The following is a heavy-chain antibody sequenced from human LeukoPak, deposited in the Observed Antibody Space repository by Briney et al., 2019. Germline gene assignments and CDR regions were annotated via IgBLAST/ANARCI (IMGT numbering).Heavy chain of an antibody. D-gene: IGHD6-19*01. CDR2: IWYDGSKK. J-gene: IGHJ3*02. V-gene: IGHV3-33*01. CDR1: GFTFSSYG. CDR3: ARVVSQWLVDAFDI. Sequence: GGSLRLSCAASGFTFSSYGMHWVRQAPGKGLEGVAVIWYDGSKKYYADSMKGRFSISRDNSKNTQYLQMNRLRAEDTAVYYCARVVSQWLVDAFDIWGQGTMVTVSS.